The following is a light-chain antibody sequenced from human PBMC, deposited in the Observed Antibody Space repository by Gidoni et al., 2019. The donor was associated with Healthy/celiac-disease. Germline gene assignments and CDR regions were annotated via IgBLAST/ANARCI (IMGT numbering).Light chain of an antibody. V-gene: IGLV2-8*01. CDR2: EVR. CDR1: STDSGCYNY. Sequence: QSAMTQPPHTAGSPGPSVPLSCTGTSTDSGCYNYPSCYQQHPGYAPKLMIYEVRKRPSGVPDRFSGSKSGNTASLTVSGLQAEDESDYYCSSYAGSWVFGGGTKLPVL. CDR3: SSYAGSWV. J-gene: IGLJ3*02.